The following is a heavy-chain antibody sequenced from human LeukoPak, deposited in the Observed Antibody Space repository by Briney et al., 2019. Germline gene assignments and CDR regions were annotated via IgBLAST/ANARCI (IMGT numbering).Heavy chain of an antibody. J-gene: IGHJ4*02. Sequence: GGSLRLSCAASGLTVSSNYMNWVRQAPGKGLEWVSVIYSGGSTYSADSVRGRFTISRDNSKNTLYLQMNSLRAEDTAVYYCARGEDYGDYFDYWGQGTLVTVSS. CDR1: GLTVSSNY. CDR3: ARGEDYGDYFDY. CDR2: IYSGGST. D-gene: IGHD4-17*01. V-gene: IGHV3-53*01.